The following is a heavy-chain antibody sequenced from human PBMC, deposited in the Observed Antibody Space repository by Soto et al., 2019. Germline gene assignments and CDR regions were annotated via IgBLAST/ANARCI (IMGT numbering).Heavy chain of an antibody. Sequence: PSETLSLTCIVSGGAINNYYWSWVRQSPGKGLEWIGWIYYSGATLYNPSLKSRIPMSVDTSNNQFSLKMNSVTASDTAVYYCARYCNGDSCYSKRLDYWGRGTLVTVSS. CDR2: IYYSGAT. V-gene: IGHV4-59*01. CDR1: GGAINNYY. D-gene: IGHD2-15*01. J-gene: IGHJ4*02. CDR3: ARYCNGDSCYSKRLDY.